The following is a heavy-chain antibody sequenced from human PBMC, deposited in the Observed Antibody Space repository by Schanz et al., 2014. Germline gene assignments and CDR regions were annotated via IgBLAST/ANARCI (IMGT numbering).Heavy chain of an antibody. CDR1: GYTFTVYY. CDR2: INPNTGGT. CDR3: ARGDVNWFDP. V-gene: IGHV1-2*02. J-gene: IGHJ5*02. Sequence: QVQLVQSGAEVKKPGASVKVSCKASGYTFTVYYMHWVRQAPGVGPEWMGRINPNTGGTQYAQKLQGRVTMTTAKSISTVYMELSRLRSDDTAVYYCARGDVNWFDPWGQGTLVTVSS.